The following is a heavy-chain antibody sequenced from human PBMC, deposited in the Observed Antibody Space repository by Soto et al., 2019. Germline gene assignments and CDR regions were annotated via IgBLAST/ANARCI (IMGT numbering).Heavy chain of an antibody. D-gene: IGHD3-22*01. CDR2: IDPSDSYT. CDR3: ARPVYYDSSGYGMDV. CDR1: GYSFTSYW. J-gene: IGHJ6*02. Sequence: PGESLKISCNGSGYSFTSYWISWVRQMPGKGLEWMGRIDPSDSYTNYSPSFQGHVTISADKSISTAYLQWSSLKASDTAMYYCARPVYYDSSGYGMDVWSQGTTVTVSS. V-gene: IGHV5-10-1*01.